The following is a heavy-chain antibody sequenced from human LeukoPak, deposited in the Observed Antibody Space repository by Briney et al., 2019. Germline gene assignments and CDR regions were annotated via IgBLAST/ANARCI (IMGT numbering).Heavy chain of an antibody. CDR2: ISGRGDST. V-gene: IGHV3-23*01. J-gene: IGHJ6*03. Sequence: GGSLRLSCAASGFTFSSYAMSWVRQAPGKGLEWVSGISGRGDSTYYADSVKGRFTISRDNAKNSLYLQMNSLRAEDTAVYYCARDRSSWGLGYYYMDVWGKGTTVTVSS. CDR3: ARDRSSWGLGYYYMDV. CDR1: GFTFSSYA. D-gene: IGHD6-13*01.